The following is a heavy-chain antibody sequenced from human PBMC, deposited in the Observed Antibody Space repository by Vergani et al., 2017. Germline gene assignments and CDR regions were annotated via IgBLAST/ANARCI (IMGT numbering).Heavy chain of an antibody. J-gene: IGHJ4*02. CDR1: GFTFSSYA. CDR2: ISESGDNT. V-gene: IGHV3-23*01. Sequence: EVQLLESGGGLVQPGGSLRISCAASGFTFSSYAMSWVRQAPGKGLEWVSAISESGDNTYYPDSVRGRFTISRDNSKNTVYLQLNSLRAEDTAVYYCAKSGWLQHFGAHYFDSWGQGILVTVSS. CDR3: AKSGWLQHFGAHYFDS. D-gene: IGHD5-24*01.